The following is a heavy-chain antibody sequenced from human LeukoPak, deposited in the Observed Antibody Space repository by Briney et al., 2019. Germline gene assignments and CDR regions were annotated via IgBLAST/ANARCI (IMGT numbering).Heavy chain of an antibody. CDR3: ARVIYSSSWLDY. V-gene: IGHV4-39*07. D-gene: IGHD6-13*01. CDR1: GGSISSSSYY. Sequence: SETLSLTCTVSGGSISSSSYYWGWIRQPPGKGLEWIGSIYYSGSTYYNPSLKSRVTISVDTSKNQFSLKLSSVTAADTAVYHCARVIYSSSWLDYWGQGTLVTVSS. CDR2: IYYSGST. J-gene: IGHJ4*02.